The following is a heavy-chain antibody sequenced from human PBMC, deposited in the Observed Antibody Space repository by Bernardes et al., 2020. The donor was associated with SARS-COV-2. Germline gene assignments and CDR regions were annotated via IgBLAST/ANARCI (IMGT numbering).Heavy chain of an antibody. D-gene: IGHD3-10*02. CDR2: MNPNSGNT. V-gene: IGHV1-8*01. Sequence: ASVKVSCKASGYTFTNYNINWVRQATGQGLEWMGWMNPNSGNTGSAKKFQGRVIMTRDTSINTAYLELTSLTSEDTAVYYCARLGDSIAIYVGWFESWGQGTLVTVSS. CDR3: ARLGDSIAIYVGWFES. CDR1: GYTFTNYN. J-gene: IGHJ5*01.